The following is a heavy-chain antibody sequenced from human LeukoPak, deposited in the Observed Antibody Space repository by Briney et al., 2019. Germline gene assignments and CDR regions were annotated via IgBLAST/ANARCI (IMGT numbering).Heavy chain of an antibody. J-gene: IGHJ3*01. Sequence: GGSLRLSCAASGFTFNKYSMNWVRQPPGKGLEWVSSIAGTGGSTYYADSVKGRFTLSRDNSENTLYLQLNSLRAEDSGIYYCAKAFRIVGIGNPDDAFDVWGQGTVVTVS. CDR1: GFTFNKYS. D-gene: IGHD1-26*01. V-gene: IGHV3-23*01. CDR2: IAGTGGST. CDR3: AKAFRIVGIGNPDDAFDV.